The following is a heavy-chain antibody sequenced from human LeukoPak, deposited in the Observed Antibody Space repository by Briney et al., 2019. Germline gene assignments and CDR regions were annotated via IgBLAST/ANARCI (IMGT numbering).Heavy chain of an antibody. CDR1: GVSISSGASD. V-gene: IGHV4-31*03. J-gene: IGHJ2*01. Sequence: SETLSLTCTVSGVSISSGASDWGWIRQHPKRGLEWVGYINHSGSTYYNPSLGSRVTMSVDTSKNQFSLKLSSVTAADSAVYYCARAARQGFTMIVVPFFYFDLWGRGTLVTVSS. CDR2: INHSGST. D-gene: IGHD3-22*01. CDR3: ARAARQGFTMIVVPFFYFDL.